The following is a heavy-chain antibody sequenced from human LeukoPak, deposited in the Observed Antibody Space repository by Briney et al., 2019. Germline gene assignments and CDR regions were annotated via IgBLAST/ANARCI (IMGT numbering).Heavy chain of an antibody. CDR3: EGTAAKHRAGSFDY. V-gene: IGHV4-39*01. CDR1: GGSISSISSNNYH. J-gene: IGHJ4*02. Sequence: SETLSLTCIVSGGSISSISSNNYHWGWIRQPPGKGLEWIGSIYYSGSTYYNPSLKSRATISVDTSKNQFSLKLSSVTAADTAVYYCEGTAAKHRAGSFDYWGQGTLVTVSS. D-gene: IGHD6-13*01. CDR2: IYYSGST.